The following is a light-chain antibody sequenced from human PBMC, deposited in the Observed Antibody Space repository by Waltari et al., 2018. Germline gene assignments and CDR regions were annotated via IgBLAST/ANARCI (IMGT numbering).Light chain of an antibody. CDR2: TAS. CDR1: QSIITS. CDR3: QQSYSSPPT. Sequence: DIQMTQSPSSLSASVRDRVTITCRASQSIITSLNWYQQKQGKAPTLLIFTASTLQSGVPSRFSGGGSGTDFTLTISSLQPEDFATYYCQQSYSSPPTFGQGTKVEVK. V-gene: IGKV1-39*01. J-gene: IGKJ1*01.